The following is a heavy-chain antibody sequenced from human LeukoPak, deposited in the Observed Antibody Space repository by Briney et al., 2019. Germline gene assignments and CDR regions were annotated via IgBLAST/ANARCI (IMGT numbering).Heavy chain of an antibody. CDR2: ISGSGGST. Sequence: GGSLRLSCAASGFTFSSYAMNWVRQAPGKGLEWVSGISGSGGSTYYADSVKGRFTISRDNSKNSLYLQMNSLRDEDTAVYYCARYLAFDYWGQGTLVTVSS. D-gene: IGHD3-9*01. CDR3: ARYLAFDY. V-gene: IGHV3-23*01. J-gene: IGHJ4*02. CDR1: GFTFSSYA.